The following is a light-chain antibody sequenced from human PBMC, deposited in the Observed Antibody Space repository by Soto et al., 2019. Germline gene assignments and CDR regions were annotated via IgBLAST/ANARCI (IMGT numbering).Light chain of an antibody. CDR1: HSVSSIY. V-gene: IGKV3D-15*01. CDR3: QQYNNWPPIT. CDR2: GAS. Sequence: EIVLTQSPGTLSLSPGERATLSCRASHSVSSIYFAWYQQKPGQAPRLLIYGASSRATGIPDRFSGSGPVTEFTLTISSLQSEDFAVYYCQQYNNWPPITFGQGTRLEIK. J-gene: IGKJ5*01.